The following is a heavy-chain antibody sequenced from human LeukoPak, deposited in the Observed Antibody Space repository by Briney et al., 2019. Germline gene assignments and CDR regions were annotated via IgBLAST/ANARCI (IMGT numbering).Heavy chain of an antibody. CDR2: IKQDGSEK. CDR3: ARDRTDYWYFDL. CDR1: GFTVSTDH. Sequence: QSGGSLRLSCAASGFTVSTDHMSWVRQAPGKGLEWVANIKQDGSEKYYVDSVKGRFTISRDNAKNSLYLQMSSLRAEDTAVYYCARDRTDYWYFDLWGRGTLVNVSS. J-gene: IGHJ2*01. V-gene: IGHV3-7*05.